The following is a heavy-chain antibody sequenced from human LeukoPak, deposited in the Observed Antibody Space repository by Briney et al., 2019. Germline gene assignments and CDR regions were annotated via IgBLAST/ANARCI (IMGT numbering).Heavy chain of an antibody. CDR3: AKDRDINYYYYGMDV. CDR2: ISGSGGST. D-gene: IGHD2-15*01. J-gene: IGHJ6*02. V-gene: IGHV3-23*01. Sequence: GGSLRLSCAASGFTFSSYAMSWVRQAPGKGLEWVSAISGSGGSTYYADSVKGRFTISRDNSKNTLYLQMNSLRAEDTAVYYCAKDRDINYYYYGMDVWGQGTTVTVSS. CDR1: GFTFSSYA.